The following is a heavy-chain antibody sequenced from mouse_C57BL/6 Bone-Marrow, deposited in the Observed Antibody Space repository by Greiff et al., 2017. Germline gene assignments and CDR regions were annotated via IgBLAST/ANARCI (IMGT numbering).Heavy chain of an antibody. CDR2: IYPGDGDT. J-gene: IGHJ3*01. Sequence: VQLQQSGPELVKPGASVKISCKASGYAFSSSWMNWVKQRPGKGLEWIGRIYPGDGDTNYNGKFKGKATLTADKSSSTAYMQLSSLTSEDSAVYFCARLRTSDETYWGQGTLVTVSA. CDR1: GYAFSSSW. V-gene: IGHV1-82*01. CDR3: ARLRTSDETY.